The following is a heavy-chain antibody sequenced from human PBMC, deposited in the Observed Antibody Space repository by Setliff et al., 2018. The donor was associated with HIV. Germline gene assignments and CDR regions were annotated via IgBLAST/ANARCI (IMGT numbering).Heavy chain of an antibody. D-gene: IGHD5-18*01. CDR2: INNRGDRT. J-gene: IGHJ4*02. CDR1: GFNFIRYN. Sequence: LSRTCAASGFNFIRYNFHWVRQAPGKGLEWVAGINNRGDRTDYADSVKGRFTISRDNSKNTVYLQMSSLRADDTAVYYGSKVSSYDYSKYFDNWGQGTQVTVSS. V-gene: IGHV3-23*01. CDR3: SKVSSYDYSKYFDN.